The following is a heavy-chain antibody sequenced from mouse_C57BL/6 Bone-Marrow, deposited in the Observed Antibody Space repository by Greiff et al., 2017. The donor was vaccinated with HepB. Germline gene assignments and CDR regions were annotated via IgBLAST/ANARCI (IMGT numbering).Heavy chain of an antibody. J-gene: IGHJ2*01. Sequence: QVQLQQPGAELVMPGASVKLSCKASGYTFTSYWMHWVKQRPGQGLEWIGEIDPSYSYTNYNQKFKGKSTLTVDKSSSTAYMQLSSLTSEDSAVYYCAREGGVVAHFDYWGQGTTLTVSS. CDR1: GYTFTSYW. CDR3: AREGGVVAHFDY. D-gene: IGHD1-1*01. CDR2: IDPSYSYT. V-gene: IGHV1-69*01.